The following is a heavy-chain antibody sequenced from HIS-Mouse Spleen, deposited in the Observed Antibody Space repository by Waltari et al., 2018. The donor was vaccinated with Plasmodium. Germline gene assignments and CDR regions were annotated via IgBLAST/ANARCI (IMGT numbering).Heavy chain of an antibody. Sequence: EVQLLESGGGLVQPGGSLRLSCAASGFTFSSYAMSWVRQAPGKGLEWVSAISGSGGSTYYADTVKGRFTISRDNAKNTRYLQMNSLRTEDTAVYYCAKTIKYDVILTGYPFDYWGQGTLVTGSS. J-gene: IGHJ4*02. D-gene: IGHD3-9*01. CDR2: ISGSGGST. CDR3: AKTIKYDVILTGYPFDY. V-gene: IGHV3-23*01. CDR1: GFTFSSYA.